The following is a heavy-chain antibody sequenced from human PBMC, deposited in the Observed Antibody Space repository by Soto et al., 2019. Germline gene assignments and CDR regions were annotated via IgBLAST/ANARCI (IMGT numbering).Heavy chain of an antibody. V-gene: IGHV1-69*01. CDR1: GGTFSSYA. CDR3: ARSQGSSTSLEIYYYYYYGMDV. J-gene: IGHJ6*02. D-gene: IGHD2-2*01. CDR2: IIPISGTA. Sequence: QVQLVQSGAEVKKPGSSVKVSCKASGGTFSSYAISRVRQAPGQGLEWMGGIIPISGTANYAQKFQGSVTITADESTSTAYMELSSLRSEDTAVYYCARSQGSSTSLEIYYYYYYGMDVWGQGTTVTVSS.